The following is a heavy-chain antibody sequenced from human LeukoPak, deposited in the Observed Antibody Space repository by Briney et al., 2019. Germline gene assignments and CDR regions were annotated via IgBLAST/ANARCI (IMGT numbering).Heavy chain of an antibody. J-gene: IGHJ3*02. D-gene: IGHD3-16*01. V-gene: IGHV3-9*03. CDR1: GFTFDDFA. Sequence: GRSLRLSCAASGFTFDDFAMHWVRQVPGKGLEWVAGISWSSGTVDYAESVKGRFTISRDNAKNSLYLQMNSLTVEDMGMFYCARSQGAFVGAHTGNAFDIWGQGTMVSVSS. CDR2: ISWSSGTV. CDR3: ARSQGAFVGAHTGNAFDI.